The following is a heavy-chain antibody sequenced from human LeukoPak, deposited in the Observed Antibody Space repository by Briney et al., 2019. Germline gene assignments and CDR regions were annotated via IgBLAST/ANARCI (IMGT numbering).Heavy chain of an antibody. V-gene: IGHV3-21*01. CDR1: GFTVSKNY. J-gene: IGHJ5*02. CDR2: ISSSSSYI. CDR3: ARDMYCSGGSCTPAFDP. Sequence: GRSLRLSCAASGFTVSKNYMNWVRQAPGKGLEWVSSISSSSSYIYYADSVKGRFTISRDNAKNSLYLQMNSLRAEDTAVYYCARDMYCSGGSCTPAFDPWGQGTLVTVSS. D-gene: IGHD2-15*01.